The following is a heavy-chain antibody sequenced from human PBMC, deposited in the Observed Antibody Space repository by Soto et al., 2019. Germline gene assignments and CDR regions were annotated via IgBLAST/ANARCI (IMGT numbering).Heavy chain of an antibody. CDR1: GGSISSYY. CDR2: IYHSGST. V-gene: IGHV4-59*01. D-gene: IGHD5-18*01. Sequence: QVQLQESGPGLVKPSETLSLPCTVSGGSISSYYWSWIRQAPGKGLEWIGYIYHSGSTNYNPSLKSRVIIAGDTSMKQFSLKLGSVTAADTALYYCARARYSYGGCDYWGQGTLVIVS. CDR3: ARARYSYGGCDY. J-gene: IGHJ4*02.